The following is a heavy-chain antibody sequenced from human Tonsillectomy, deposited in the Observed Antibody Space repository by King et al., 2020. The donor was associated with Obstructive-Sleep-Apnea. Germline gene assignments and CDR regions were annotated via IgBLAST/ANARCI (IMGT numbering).Heavy chain of an antibody. CDR2: IYYSGST. J-gene: IGHJ6*02. CDR1: GGSISSSSYY. CDR3: ARDKGYCSGGRCYSVSHYGMDV. Sequence: QLQESGPGLVKPSETLSLTCTVSGGSISSSSYYWGWIRQPPGKGLEWIGSIYYSGSTYYNPSLKSRVTISVDTYKNQFSLKLSSVTAADTAVYYCARDKGYCSGGRCYSVSHYGMDVWGQGTTVTVSS. D-gene: IGHD2-15*01. V-gene: IGHV4-39*07.